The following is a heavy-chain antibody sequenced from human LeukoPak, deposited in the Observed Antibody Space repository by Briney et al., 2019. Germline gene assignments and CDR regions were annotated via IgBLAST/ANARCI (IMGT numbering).Heavy chain of an antibody. CDR2: LSGSGGST. Sequence: GGSLRLSCAASGFTFSSYSMNWVRQAPGKGLEWVSGLSGSGGSTFYADSVKGRFTVSRDNSRNTLYLQMNSLRVEDTAIYYCAKDARFTPFDAFDVWGQGTMVTVSS. CDR3: AKDARFTPFDAFDV. J-gene: IGHJ3*01. CDR1: GFTFSSYS. V-gene: IGHV3-23*01. D-gene: IGHD3-3*01.